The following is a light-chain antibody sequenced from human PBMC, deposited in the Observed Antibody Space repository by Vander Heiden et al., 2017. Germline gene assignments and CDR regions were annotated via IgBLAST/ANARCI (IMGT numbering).Light chain of an antibody. Sequence: QSALTQPASVSGSPGQSITISCTGTSSDVGSYNLVSWYQQHPGKAPKLMIYDVSKRPSGVSNRFSGSKSGNTASPTISGLQAEDEADYYCCSYAGSSTSVVFGGGTKL. J-gene: IGLJ2*01. V-gene: IGLV2-23*02. CDR1: SSDVGSYNL. CDR2: DVS. CDR3: CSYAGSSTSVV.